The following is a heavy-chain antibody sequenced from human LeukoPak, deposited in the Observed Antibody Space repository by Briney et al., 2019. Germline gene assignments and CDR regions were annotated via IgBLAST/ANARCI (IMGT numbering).Heavy chain of an antibody. Sequence: ASVKVSCKASGYTFTTYGIAWVRRAPGQGLEWMGWISAYNGNTNSAQKLQGRVTMTTDTSTSTAYMELRNLRSDDTAVCYCARIAYCGGDCYTTYFDYWGQGTLVTVSS. CDR2: ISAYNGNT. CDR1: GYTFTTYG. CDR3: ARIAYCGGDCYTTYFDY. D-gene: IGHD2-21*01. J-gene: IGHJ4*02. V-gene: IGHV1-18*01.